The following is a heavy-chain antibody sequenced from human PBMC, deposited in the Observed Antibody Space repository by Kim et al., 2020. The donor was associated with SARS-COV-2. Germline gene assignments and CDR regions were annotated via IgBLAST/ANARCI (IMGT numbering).Heavy chain of an antibody. CDR2: ISRGGNTI. CDR1: GFTFSDYY. Sequence: GGSLRLSCTTSGFTFSDYYMIWIRQGPGKGLEWISYISRGGNTIYYADSVRGRFTISRDNAKSSLYLQMDCLRDEDTAVYYCARGSSGDYWGQGTLVTVSS. CDR3: ARGSSGDY. D-gene: IGHD6-6*01. V-gene: IGHV3-11*01. J-gene: IGHJ4*02.